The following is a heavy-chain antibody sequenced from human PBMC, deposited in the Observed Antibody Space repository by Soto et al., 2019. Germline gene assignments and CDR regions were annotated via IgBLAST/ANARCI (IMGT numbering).Heavy chain of an antibody. J-gene: IGHJ4*02. CDR1: GFNFRAHG. D-gene: IGHD3-3*01. CDR2: INDTGDNT. V-gene: IGHV3-23*01. Sequence: EVQLLESGGDLVQPGGSLRLSCAASGFNFRAHGMSWVRQAPGKGLEWVSAINDTGDNTYYADSVKGRFTVSRQNSKNTLYLQMNSLRAEDTAVYYCAKDTRGDFWRGYASDYWGQGTLVTVSS. CDR3: AKDTRGDFWRGYASDY.